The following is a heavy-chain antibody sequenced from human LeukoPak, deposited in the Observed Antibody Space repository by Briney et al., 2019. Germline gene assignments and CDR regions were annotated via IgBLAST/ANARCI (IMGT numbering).Heavy chain of an antibody. CDR2: ASYSGSS. V-gene: IGHV4-39*07. J-gene: IGHJ5*02. Sequence: PSETLSLTCTVSGASIRNSNYYWGWIRQPPGKGLGWIGSASYSGSSYYNPSLKSRVTISVDTSKNQFSLKLSSVTAADTAVYYCARDIPVAGTIRFDPWGQGTLVTVSS. D-gene: IGHD6-19*01. CDR3: ARDIPVAGTIRFDP. CDR1: GASIRNSNYY.